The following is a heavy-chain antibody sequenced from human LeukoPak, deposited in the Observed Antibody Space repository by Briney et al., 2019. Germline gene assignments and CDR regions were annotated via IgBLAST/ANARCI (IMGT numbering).Heavy chain of an antibody. CDR1: GGTFSSYA. Sequence: SVKVSCKASGGTFSSYAISWVRQAPGQGLEWMGGIIPIFGTANYAQKFQGRVTITADKSTSTAYMELRSLRSDDTAVYYCARRVVGLRFPARYYMDVWGKGTTVTVSS. CDR3: ARRVVGLRFPARYYMDV. D-gene: IGHD3-3*01. J-gene: IGHJ6*03. V-gene: IGHV1-69*06. CDR2: IIPIFGTA.